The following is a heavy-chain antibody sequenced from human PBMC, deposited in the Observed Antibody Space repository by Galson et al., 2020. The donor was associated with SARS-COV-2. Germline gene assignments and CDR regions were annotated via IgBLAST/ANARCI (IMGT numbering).Heavy chain of an antibody. CDR1: GGSLGGNY. V-gene: IGHV4-34*01. Sequence: SETLSLTCAVYGGSLGGNYWSWIRQPPGKGLEWIGEINHSGSTNYNPSLKSRVTISVDTSKNQFSLKLSSVTAADTAVYYCARIRSPGDRGVTSRTFDYWGQGTLVTVSS. CDR2: INHSGST. D-gene: IGHD3-10*01. J-gene: IGHJ4*02. CDR3: ARIRSPGDRGVTSRTFDY.